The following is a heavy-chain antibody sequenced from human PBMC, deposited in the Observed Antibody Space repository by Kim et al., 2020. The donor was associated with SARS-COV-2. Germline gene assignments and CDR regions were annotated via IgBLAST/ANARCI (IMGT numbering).Heavy chain of an antibody. CDR3: ARGLLAMVVVPAARPYFDY. CDR1: GGSFSGYY. CDR2: INHSGST. Sequence: SETLSLTCAVYGGSFSGYYWSWIRQPPGKGLEWIGEINHSGSTNYNPSLKSRVTISVDTSKNQFSLKLSSVTAADTAVYYCARGLLAMVVVPAARPYFDYWGQGTLVTVSS. D-gene: IGHD2-2*03. V-gene: IGHV4-34*01. J-gene: IGHJ4*02.